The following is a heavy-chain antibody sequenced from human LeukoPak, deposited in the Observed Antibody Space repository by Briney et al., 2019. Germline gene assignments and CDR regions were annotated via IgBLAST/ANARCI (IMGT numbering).Heavy chain of an antibody. V-gene: IGHV4-34*01. D-gene: IGHD6-13*01. CDR2: INHSGYT. J-gene: IGHJ4*02. CDR3: ARHDADEIAPHVLPFDS. Sequence: SETLSLTCAVYGGSFSDYSWTWTRQPPGKGLEWIGEINHSGYTKYNLSLKSRVIITVDMSKRQFSLKLRSLSAADSAIYFCARHDADEIAPHVLPFDSWGQGTPVTVSS. CDR1: GGSFSDYS.